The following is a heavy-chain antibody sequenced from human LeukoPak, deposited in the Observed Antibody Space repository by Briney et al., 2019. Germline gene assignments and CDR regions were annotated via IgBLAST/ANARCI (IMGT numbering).Heavy chain of an antibody. CDR3: ARGVAAAGYDP. D-gene: IGHD6-13*01. Sequence: GGSLRLSCAASGFTASSNYMSWVRQAPGEGVEWVSVIYSGGSTYYADSVKGRFTISRDNSKNTLYLQMNSLRAQDTAVYYCARGVAAAGYDPWGQGTLVTVSS. J-gene: IGHJ5*02. CDR1: GFTASSNY. V-gene: IGHV3-66*01. CDR2: IYSGGST.